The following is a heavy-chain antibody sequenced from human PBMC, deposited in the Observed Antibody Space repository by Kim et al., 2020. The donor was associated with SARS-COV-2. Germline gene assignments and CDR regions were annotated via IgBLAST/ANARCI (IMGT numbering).Heavy chain of an antibody. V-gene: IGHV4-39*01. CDR2: IHYSGST. Sequence: SETLSLNCTVSSCSISSDAHNWARICQPPGKGLEWIWSIHYSGSTCYNPSLARRVTTSIDTSKNQFSLKLTSVTAADTAVYYCVGLAVVGCAPNEYWGQGSLVTVSA. CDR3: VGLAVVGCAPNEY. D-gene: IGHD1-26*01. CDR1: SCSISSDAHN. J-gene: IGHJ4*02.